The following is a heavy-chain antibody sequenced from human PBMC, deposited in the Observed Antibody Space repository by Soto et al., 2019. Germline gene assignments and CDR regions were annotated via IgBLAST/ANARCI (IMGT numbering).Heavy chain of an antibody. CDR1: GGTFSSYA. V-gene: IGHV1-69*01. D-gene: IGHD2-15*01. CDR2: IIPIFGTA. CDR3: ARVGGRYCSGGSCRYYYYGMDV. Sequence: QVQLVQSGAEVKKPGSSVKVSCKASGGTFSSYAISWVRQAPGQGLEWMGGIIPIFGTANYAQKFQGRVTITADESTSTAYMELSSLRSEDTAVYYCARVGGRYCSGGSCRYYYYGMDVWGQGTTVTVSS. J-gene: IGHJ6*02.